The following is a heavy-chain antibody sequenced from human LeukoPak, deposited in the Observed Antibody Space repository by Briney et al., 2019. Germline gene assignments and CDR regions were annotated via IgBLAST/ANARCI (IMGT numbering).Heavy chain of an antibody. V-gene: IGHV4-59*01. Sequence: PSETLSLTCTVYGGSISSYYWSWVRQPPGKGLEWIGYVSYSGSTDYNPSLKSRVIISIDTSKNQFSLRLSSVTAADTAVYYCARENDRYGRIDYWGQGTQVTVSS. CDR1: GGSISSYY. CDR3: ARENDRYGRIDY. CDR2: VSYSGST. J-gene: IGHJ4*02. D-gene: IGHD5-18*01.